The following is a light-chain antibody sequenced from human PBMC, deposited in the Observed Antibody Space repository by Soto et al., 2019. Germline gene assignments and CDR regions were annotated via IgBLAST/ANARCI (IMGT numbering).Light chain of an antibody. CDR1: QSVSSN. CDR3: QKYNNWPRT. V-gene: IGKV3-15*01. J-gene: IGKJ1*01. Sequence: EIVMTQSPATLSVSPGERATLSCRASQSVSSNLAWYQQKPGKAPRLLIYGASTRPTGIPARFSGSGSGTEFTLTISSLQSEDFAVYYCQKYNNWPRTFGQGTKVEIK. CDR2: GAS.